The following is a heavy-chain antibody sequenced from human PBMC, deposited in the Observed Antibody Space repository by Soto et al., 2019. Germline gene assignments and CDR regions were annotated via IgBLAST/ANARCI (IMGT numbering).Heavy chain of an antibody. V-gene: IGHV4-59*01. CDR3: ARAVPGSYYKFDY. D-gene: IGHD3-10*01. Sequence: PSETLSLTCTVSGGPISSYCWSWIRQPPGKELEWIGYIYNGGSTNYNPFLKSRVTISLGTSKNQFSLKVSSVTAADTAVYYCARAVPGSYYKFDYWGQGALVTVSS. CDR2: IYNGGST. CDR1: GGPISSYC. J-gene: IGHJ4*02.